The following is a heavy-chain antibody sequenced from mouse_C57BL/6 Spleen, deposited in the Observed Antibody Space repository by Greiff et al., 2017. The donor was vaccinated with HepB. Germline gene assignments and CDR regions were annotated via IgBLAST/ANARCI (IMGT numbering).Heavy chain of an antibody. V-gene: IGHV1-7*01. D-gene: IGHD2-3*01. CDR1: GYTFTSYW. Sequence: QVQLKESGAELAKPGASVKLSCKASGYTFTSYWMHWVKQRPGQGLEWIGYINPSSGYTKYNQKFKDKATLTADKSSSTAYMQLSSLTYEDSAVYYCARGYDGYYPGFAYWGQGTLVTVSA. CDR2: INPSSGYT. CDR3: ARGYDGYYPGFAY. J-gene: IGHJ3*01.